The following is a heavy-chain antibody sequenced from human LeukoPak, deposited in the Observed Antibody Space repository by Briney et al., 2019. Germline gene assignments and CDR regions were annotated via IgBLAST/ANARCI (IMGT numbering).Heavy chain of an antibody. V-gene: IGHV3-33*01. J-gene: IGHJ4*02. CDR2: ICYDGSTK. CDR1: GFTFSSFG. CDR3: ARDRYSSMWSVFEY. Sequence: SLRLSCAASGFTFSSFGMHWVRQSPAKGLEWVAVICYDGSTKVYADSVKGRFTISRDNSRNTLYLQVNSLRAEDTAVYYCARDRYSSMWSVFEYWGQGALVTVSS. D-gene: IGHD6-13*01.